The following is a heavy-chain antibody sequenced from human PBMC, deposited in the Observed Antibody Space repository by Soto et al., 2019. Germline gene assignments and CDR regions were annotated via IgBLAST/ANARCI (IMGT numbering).Heavy chain of an antibody. Sequence: QMQLQESGPGLVKPSETLSLTCTVSGDSISSYSCNWIRQPPGKGLEWLAYISYTGNSNYNPSLKSRITISIDTSKRQFSLNLTSVTAADTAVYYCATRGLWGQGTLVTVSS. CDR2: ISYTGNS. J-gene: IGHJ4*02. CDR3: ATRGL. V-gene: IGHV4-59*03. CDR1: GDSISSYS. D-gene: IGHD1-26*01.